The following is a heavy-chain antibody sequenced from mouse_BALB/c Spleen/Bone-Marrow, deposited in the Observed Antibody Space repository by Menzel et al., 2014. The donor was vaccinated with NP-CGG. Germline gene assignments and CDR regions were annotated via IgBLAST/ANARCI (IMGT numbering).Heavy chain of an antibody. D-gene: IGHD2-4*01. CDR3: ARHGITRLLDY. V-gene: IGHV5-9-3*01. CDR1: GFTFSSYA. CDR2: ISSGGSYT. Sequence: EVKVVESGGGLVKPGGSLKHSCAASGFTFSSYAMSWVRQTPEKRLEWVATISSGGSYTYYPDSVKGRFTISRDNAKNTLYLQMSSLRSEDTAMYYCARHGITRLLDYWGQGTTLTVSS. J-gene: IGHJ2*01.